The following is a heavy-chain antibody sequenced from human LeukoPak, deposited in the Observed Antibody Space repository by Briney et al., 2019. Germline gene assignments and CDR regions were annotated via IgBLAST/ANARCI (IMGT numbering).Heavy chain of an antibody. V-gene: IGHV3-21*04. D-gene: IGHD3-10*01. CDR1: GFTFGDYS. CDR2: ISSSSSYI. Sequence: GGSLRLSCAASGFTFGDYSMNWVRQAPGKGLEWVSSISSSSSYIYYAASVKGRFTISRDNSKNTLYLQMNSLRAEDTAVYFCAKVVFVLTNLYYFDCWGQGTLVTVSS. J-gene: IGHJ4*02. CDR3: AKVVFVLTNLYYFDC.